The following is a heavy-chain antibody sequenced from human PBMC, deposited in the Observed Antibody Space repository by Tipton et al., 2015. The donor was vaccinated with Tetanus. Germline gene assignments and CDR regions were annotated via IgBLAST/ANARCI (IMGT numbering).Heavy chain of an antibody. CDR2: ITWNSNTV. J-gene: IGHJ4*02. CDR3: AKDGTFGGT. CDR1: GFSFDDYA. V-gene: IGHV3-9*01. D-gene: IGHD4-23*01. Sequence: SLRLSCTTSGFSFDDYAMHWVRQGPGKGLEWVSGITWNSNTVQYAEFVKGRFTISRDNAQSSLYLQMNSLSIEDTGLYFCAKDGTFGGTWGQGTLVTVSS.